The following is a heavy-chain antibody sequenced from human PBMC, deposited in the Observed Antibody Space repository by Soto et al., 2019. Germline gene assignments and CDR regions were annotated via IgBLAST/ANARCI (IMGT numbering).Heavy chain of an antibody. CDR1: GGSISSSSYY. J-gene: IGHJ6*03. V-gene: IGHV4-39*01. CDR2: IYYSGGT. Sequence: PSETLSLTCTVSGGSISSSSYYWGWIRQPPGKGLEWIGSIYYSGGTYYNPSLKSRVTISVDTSKNQFSLKLSSVTAADTAVYYCARLSNYYYYMDVWGKGTTVTVSS. CDR3: ARLSNYYYYMDV.